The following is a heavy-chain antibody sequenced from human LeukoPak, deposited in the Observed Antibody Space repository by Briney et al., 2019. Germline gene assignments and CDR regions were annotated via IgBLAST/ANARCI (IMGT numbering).Heavy chain of an antibody. CDR2: MSPNSGNT. CDR1: GYTFTSYD. CDR3: ARGPPNWGYDY. D-gene: IGHD7-27*01. V-gene: IGHV1-8*01. J-gene: IGHJ4*02. Sequence: ASVKVSCKASGYTFTSYDINWVRQATGQGPEWMGWMSPNSGNTGYAQKFQGRVTMTRSTSMSTAYMELSSLRSEDTAVYYCARGPPNWGYDYWGQGTLVTVSS.